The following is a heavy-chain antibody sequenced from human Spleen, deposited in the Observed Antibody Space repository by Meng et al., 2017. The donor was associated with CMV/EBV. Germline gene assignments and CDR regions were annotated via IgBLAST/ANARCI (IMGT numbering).Heavy chain of an antibody. CDR1: GFSFIDYY. V-gene: IGHV3-11*04. CDR2: ISSSGSTM. J-gene: IGHJ4*02. D-gene: IGHD1-26*01. Sequence: GESLKISCAASGFSFIDYYMYWIRQAPGKGLEWVSYISSSGSTMYYADSVKGRFTISRDNAKNSLYLQMNSLRAEDTAVYYCARDRGVGAYYFDYWGQGTLVTVSS. CDR3: ARDRGVGAYYFDY.